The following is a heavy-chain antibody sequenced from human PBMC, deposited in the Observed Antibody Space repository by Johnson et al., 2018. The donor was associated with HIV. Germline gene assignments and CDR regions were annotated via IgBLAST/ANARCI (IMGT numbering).Heavy chain of an antibody. CDR3: ASMVTTGGDAFDI. D-gene: IGHD2-21*02. Sequence: VQLVESGGGVVQPGRSLRLSCAASGFTFDDYAMHWVRQAPGKGLEWVSGISWNGAGTGYADSVKGRFTISRDNAKKSLYLQMNSLRAEDTALYYCASMVTTGGDAFDIWGQGTMVTVSS. CDR2: ISWNGAGT. V-gene: IGHV3-9*01. CDR1: GFTFDDYA. J-gene: IGHJ3*02.